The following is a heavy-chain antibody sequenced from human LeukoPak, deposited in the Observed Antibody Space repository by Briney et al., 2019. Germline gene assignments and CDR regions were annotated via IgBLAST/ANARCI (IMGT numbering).Heavy chain of an antibody. CDR1: GFTFSDYE. CDR3: ARGRILRAESFLDF. D-gene: IGHD3-10*01. J-gene: IGHJ4*02. Sequence: PGGSLRLSCVASGFTFSDYEMHWIRQAPGKGLEWVSYITKTGASIYYAPSVRGRFTISSDTADNSLYLQINSLRAEDSALYYCARGRILRAESFLDFWGQGTLVTVSS. CDR2: ITKTGASI. V-gene: IGHV3-48*03.